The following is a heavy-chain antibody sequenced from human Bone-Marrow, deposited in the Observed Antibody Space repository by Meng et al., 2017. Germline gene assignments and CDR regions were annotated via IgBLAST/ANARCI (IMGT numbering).Heavy chain of an antibody. CDR2: IDPKSGDT. Sequence: ASVKVSCKPSGYTFNDYWIHWVRQAPGQGLEWMGRIDPKSGDTHYAQRLQGRVTMTEDTSISTAYMELSGLRSDDTAMYYCARDEYRSAAWILFVDYWGQGTLVTVSS. J-gene: IGHJ4*02. CDR3: ARDEYRSAAWILFVDY. V-gene: IGHV1-2*06. D-gene: IGHD6-13*01. CDR1: GYTFNDYW.